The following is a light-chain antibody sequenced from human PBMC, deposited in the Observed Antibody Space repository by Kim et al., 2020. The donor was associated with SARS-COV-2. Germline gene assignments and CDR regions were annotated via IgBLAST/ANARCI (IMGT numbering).Light chain of an antibody. CDR2: EVS. J-gene: IGLJ3*02. CDR1: SSDVGSYNL. CDR3: CSYAGSSTFLWV. Sequence: ITISCTGTSSDVGSYNLVSWYQQHPGKAPKLMIYEVSKRPSGVSNRFSGSKSGNTASLTISGLQAEDEADYYCCSYAGSSTFLWVFGGGTQLTVL. V-gene: IGLV2-23*02.